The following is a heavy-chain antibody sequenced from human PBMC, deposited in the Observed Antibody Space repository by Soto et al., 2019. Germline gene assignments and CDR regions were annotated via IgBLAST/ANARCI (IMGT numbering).Heavy chain of an antibody. Sequence: QVQLVQSGAEVKKPGASVKVSCKASVYTLNTYGITWVRQAPGQGLEWMGWISANNDHTNYPQKLQGRVTMTTDTSTSTAYMELMSLTSDATAVYYCARVTYFDYWGQGTLVTVSS. CDR2: ISANNDHT. CDR3: ARVTYFDY. CDR1: VYTLNTYG. J-gene: IGHJ4*02. V-gene: IGHV1-18*01.